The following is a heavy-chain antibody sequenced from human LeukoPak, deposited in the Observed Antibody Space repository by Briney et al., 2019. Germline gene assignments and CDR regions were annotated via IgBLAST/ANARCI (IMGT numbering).Heavy chain of an antibody. Sequence: SETLSLTCTVSGGSISSYYWSWIRQPPGKGLEWIGYIYYSGSTNYNPSLKSRVTISVDTSKNQFSLKLSSVTAADTAVYYCARGGNDFVMDVWGKGTTVTVSS. J-gene: IGHJ6*03. D-gene: IGHD3-3*01. CDR3: ARGGNDFVMDV. CDR2: IYYSGST. CDR1: GGSISSYY. V-gene: IGHV4-59*01.